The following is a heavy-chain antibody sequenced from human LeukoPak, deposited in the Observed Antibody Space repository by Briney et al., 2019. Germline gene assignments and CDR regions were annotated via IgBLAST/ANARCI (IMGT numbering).Heavy chain of an antibody. V-gene: IGHV4-59*01. D-gene: IGHD3-16*02. CDR1: GGSISSYY. J-gene: IGHJ5*02. CDR3: ARGAPRDYIWGSYRYEWFDP. Sequence: SETLSLTCTVSGGSISSYYWSWIRQPPGKGLEWIGYIYYSGSANYNPSLKSRVTISVDTSKNQFSLKLSSVTAADTAVYYCARGAPRDYIWGSYRYEWFDPWGQGTLVTVSS. CDR2: IYYSGSA.